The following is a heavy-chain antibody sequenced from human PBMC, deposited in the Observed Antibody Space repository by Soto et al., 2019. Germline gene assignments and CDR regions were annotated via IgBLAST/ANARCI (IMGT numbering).Heavy chain of an antibody. Sequence: SETLSLTCTVSGASISSSSYYWGWIRQPPGKGLEWIGSIYYSGSTYYNPSLKSRVTISVDTSKNQFSLKLSSVTAADTAVYYCARPGYSKWLTGYYYYGMDVWGQGTTVT. V-gene: IGHV4-39*01. J-gene: IGHJ6*01. D-gene: IGHD1-26*01. CDR1: GASISSSSYY. CDR3: ARPGYSKWLTGYYYYGMDV. CDR2: IYYSGST.